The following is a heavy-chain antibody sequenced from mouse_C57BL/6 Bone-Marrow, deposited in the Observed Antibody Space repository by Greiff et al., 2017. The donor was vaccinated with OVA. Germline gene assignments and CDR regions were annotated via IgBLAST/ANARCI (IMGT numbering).Heavy chain of an antibody. CDR1: GYTFTDYE. J-gene: IGHJ2*01. D-gene: IGHD1-1*01. Sequence: QVQLQQSGAELVRPGASVTLSCKASGYTFTDYEMHWVKQTPVHGLEWIGAIDPETGGTAYNQKFKGKAILTADKSSSTAYMELRRLKSEASTVYYDTRYGDYWGQGTTLTVSS. CDR2: IDPETGGT. CDR3: TRYGDY. V-gene: IGHV1-15*01.